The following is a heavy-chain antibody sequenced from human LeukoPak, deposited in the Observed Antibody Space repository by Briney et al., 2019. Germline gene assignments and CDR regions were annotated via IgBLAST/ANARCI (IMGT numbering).Heavy chain of an antibody. CDR3: VRALSGRRLFDY. CDR2: ISYSGTT. D-gene: IGHD3-3*01. V-gene: IGHV4-59*02. J-gene: IGHJ4*02. CDR1: GGSVSSDY. Sequence: SETLSLTCTVSGGSVSSDYWSWIRQPPGKGLEWIGYISYSGTTNYNPSLKSRVTISVDTSKNQFSLNLSSVTAADTAVYYCVRALSGRRLFDYWGQGTLVTVSS.